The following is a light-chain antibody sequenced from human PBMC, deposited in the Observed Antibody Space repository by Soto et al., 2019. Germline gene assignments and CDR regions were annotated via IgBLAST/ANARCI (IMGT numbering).Light chain of an antibody. CDR2: GAS. CDR1: QPIISNV. CDR3: QQYSAYPLS. J-gene: IGKJ4*01. V-gene: IGKV3-20*01. Sequence: EIVLTQSPGTLSLSPGERATLSCRASQPIISNVLAWYQQKPGQAPILLIYGASSRATATPDRFRGSGSGTDFTLTINRLEPEDFALYYCQQYSAYPLSFGGGTKVEIK.